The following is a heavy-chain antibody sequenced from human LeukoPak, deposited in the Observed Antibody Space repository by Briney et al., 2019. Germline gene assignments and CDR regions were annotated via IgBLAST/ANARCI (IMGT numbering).Heavy chain of an antibody. CDR2: ISAYNGNR. CDR1: AYTFTNYG. CDR3: TRGSGYAIRE. D-gene: IGHD3-3*01. Sequence: ASVKVSCTASAYTFTNYGFSWVRQAPGQGLEWRGWISAYNGNRNYAQKVKGRVTMTTDTSTSTAYMELRSLRSDDTAVYYCTRGSGYAIREWGQGTLVTVSS. V-gene: IGHV1-18*01. J-gene: IGHJ4*02.